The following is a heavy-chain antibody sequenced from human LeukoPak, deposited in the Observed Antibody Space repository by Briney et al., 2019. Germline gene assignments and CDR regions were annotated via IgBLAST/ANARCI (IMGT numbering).Heavy chain of an antibody. V-gene: IGHV3-30*18. Sequence: GGSLRLSCAASGFTFTTFGIHWVRQAPGKGLEWVAAISPHGDIEYYTDSVKGRFTISRDNSRNMIYLQMNSLRGEDSAVYYCAKINNNDDYWGQGNLVTVSS. J-gene: IGHJ4*02. D-gene: IGHD1/OR15-1a*01. CDR2: ISPHGDIE. CDR3: AKINNNDDY. CDR1: GFTFTTFG.